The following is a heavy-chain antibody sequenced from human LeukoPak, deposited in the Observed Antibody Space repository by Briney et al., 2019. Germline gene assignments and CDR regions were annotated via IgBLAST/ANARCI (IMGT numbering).Heavy chain of an antibody. J-gene: IGHJ4*02. CDR3: ATAVTTGFDY. V-gene: IGHV3-30*14. D-gene: IGHD4-17*01. CDR2: ISYDGSNK. CDR1: GFTFSSYD. Sequence: GGSLRLSCAASGFTFSSYDMHWVRQAPGKGPEWVAVISYDGSNKDYADSVKGRFTISRDNSKNTLYLQMNSLRVEDTAVYYCATAVTTGFDYWGQGTLVTVSS.